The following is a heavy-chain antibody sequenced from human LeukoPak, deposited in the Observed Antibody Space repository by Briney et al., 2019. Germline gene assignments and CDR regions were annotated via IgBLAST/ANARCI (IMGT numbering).Heavy chain of an antibody. CDR3: ARESGDINWFDP. CDR1: GYTFTSYD. D-gene: IGHD4-17*01. V-gene: IGHV1-8*01. CDR2: MNPNSGNT. J-gene: IGHJ5*02. Sequence: ASVKVSCKASGYTFTSYDINWVRQATGQGLEWMGWMNPNSGNTGYAQKFQGRVTMTRNTSISTAYMGLSSLRSEDTAVYYCARESGDINWFDPWGQGTLVTVSS.